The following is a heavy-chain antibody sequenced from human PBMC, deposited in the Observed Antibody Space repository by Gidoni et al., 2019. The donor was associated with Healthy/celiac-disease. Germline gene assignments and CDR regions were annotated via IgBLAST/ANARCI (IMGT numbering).Heavy chain of an antibody. CDR3: AKVGFVVVPASNGAARLLYFDY. CDR1: GCTLSSDA. V-gene: IGHV3-23*01. D-gene: IGHD2-2*01. CDR2: LSGSGGST. J-gene: IGHJ4*02. Sequence: EVQLLESGGGLVQPGGSLRRACAASGCTLSSDAMSWVRQAPGKGRGLVSALSGSGGSTYYAASVKGRFTISRDNSKNTLYLQMNSLRAEDTAVYYCAKVGFVVVPASNGAARLLYFDYWGQGTLVTVSS.